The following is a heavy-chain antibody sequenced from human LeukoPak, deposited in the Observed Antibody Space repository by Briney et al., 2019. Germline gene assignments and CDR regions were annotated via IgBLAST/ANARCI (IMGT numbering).Heavy chain of an antibody. CDR3: ARAGSSAYLIDY. D-gene: IGHD3-22*01. Sequence: SETLSLTCTVSGGSISSYYWSWIRQPPGKGLEWIGYIYYSGRTNYNPSLKSRVTISVDTSKNQFSLKLTSVTAADTAVYYCARAGSSAYLIDYWGQGTLVTVSS. J-gene: IGHJ4*02. CDR2: IYYSGRT. V-gene: IGHV4-59*01. CDR1: GGSISSYY.